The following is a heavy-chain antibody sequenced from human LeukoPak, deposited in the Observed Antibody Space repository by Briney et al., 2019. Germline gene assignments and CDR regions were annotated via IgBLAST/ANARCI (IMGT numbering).Heavy chain of an antibody. D-gene: IGHD6-19*01. J-gene: IGHJ4*02. CDR2: GDYSGGT. CDR1: GDSLSSVTDY. CDR3: AGERGEEYSSGWDKRNYFDY. V-gene: IGHV4-39*07. Sequence: TPSETLSLTCTVSGDSLSSVTDYWAWIRQPPGKGLEWIASGDYSGGTYYNPSLESRVAISADMSKNQFSLKLTSVTGADTAVYYCAGERGEEYSSGWDKRNYFDYWGQGTLVTVSS.